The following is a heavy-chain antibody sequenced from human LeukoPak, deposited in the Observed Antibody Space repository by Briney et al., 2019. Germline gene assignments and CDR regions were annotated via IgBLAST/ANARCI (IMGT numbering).Heavy chain of an antibody. CDR3: VKDPRRKGLVGYSYGPIDY. Sequence: GGCLRLSRAASVFTFSSYWMHWVRQAPGRGGVCVSRINRDGSSTSYADSVKGRFTTSRDNAKNTLYLQMNSLRTEDTAVYYCVKDPRRKGLVGYSYGPIDYWGQGTLVTVSS. V-gene: IGHV3-74*01. CDR2: INRDGSST. D-gene: IGHD5-18*01. CDR1: VFTFSSYW. J-gene: IGHJ4*02.